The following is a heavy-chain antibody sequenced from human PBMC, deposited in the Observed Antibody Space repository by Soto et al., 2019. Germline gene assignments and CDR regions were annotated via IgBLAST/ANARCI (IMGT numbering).Heavy chain of an antibody. Sequence: QVQLVQSGAEMKEPGASVRVSCKSSGYTFTSYGFSWVRQAPGQGLEWVGWISANNGDTNSAEKFQGRLTLPTDTSTTTAYMDLRSLTSDDTAVYFCARDFRSTCRGASCIYLDLWGQGTLVTVSS. CDR3: ARDFRSTCRGASCIYLDL. V-gene: IGHV1-18*01. J-gene: IGHJ4*02. CDR2: ISANNGDT. D-gene: IGHD2-15*01. CDR1: GYTFTSYG.